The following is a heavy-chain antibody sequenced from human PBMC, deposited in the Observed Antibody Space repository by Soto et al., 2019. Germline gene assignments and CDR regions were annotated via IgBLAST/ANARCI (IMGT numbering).Heavy chain of an antibody. CDR1: GDSFRNFD. V-gene: IGHV1-8*01. Sequence: QVQLVQPGAEVRKPGASVKVSCKASGDSFRNFDFNWVRQPSGQGLEWIGWMRADSGDTGHAQKFQGRVTMTRDTSMSTAYMELSSLRVEDTAVYYWARYIFGQGFKAWGQGTLVFVSS. J-gene: IGHJ5*02. CDR3: ARYIFGQGFKA. CDR2: MRADSGDT. D-gene: IGHD3-3*02.